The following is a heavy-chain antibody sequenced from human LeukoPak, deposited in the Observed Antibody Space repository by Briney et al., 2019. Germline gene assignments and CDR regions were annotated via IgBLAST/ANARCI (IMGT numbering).Heavy chain of an antibody. D-gene: IGHD6-6*01. V-gene: IGHV3-21*01. CDR2: ISSSSSYI. J-gene: IGHJ5*02. CDR1: GFTFSSYS. Sequence: GGSLRLSCAASGFTFSSYSMNWVRQAPGKGLEWVSSISSSSSYIYYADSVKGRFTISRDNSKNTLYLQMNSLRAEDTAVYYCAKERTIAARPENWFDPWGQGTLVTVSS. CDR3: AKERTIAARPENWFDP.